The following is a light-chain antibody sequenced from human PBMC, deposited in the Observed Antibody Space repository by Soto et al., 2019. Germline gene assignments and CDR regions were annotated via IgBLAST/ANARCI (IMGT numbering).Light chain of an antibody. Sequence: DIQMTQSPSSLSASVGDRVTITCQASQDITIYLNWYQQKPAKAPKLLIFDASNLETGVPSRFSGSGSGTDFTLSISSLQPEDIATYYCQQYDNLPITFGQGTRLEIK. CDR1: QDITIY. V-gene: IGKV1-33*01. CDR2: DAS. J-gene: IGKJ5*01. CDR3: QQYDNLPIT.